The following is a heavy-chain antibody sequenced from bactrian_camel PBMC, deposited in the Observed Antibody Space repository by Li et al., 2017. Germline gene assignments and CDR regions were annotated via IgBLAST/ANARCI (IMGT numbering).Heavy chain of an antibody. Sequence: DVQLVESGGGSVQAGGSLRLSCAASGYTNSSYCMAWFRQAPGKEREGVARIYTGSGNTYYADSVKGRFTISQDNAKNTVYLQMNSLKPEDTAMYYCAARGPYCYTKLSVADLTYWGQGTQVTVS. J-gene: IGHJ4*01. CDR1: GYTNSSYC. D-gene: IGHD2*01. V-gene: IGHV3S40*01. CDR2: IYTGSGNT. CDR3: AARGPYCYTKLSVADLTY.